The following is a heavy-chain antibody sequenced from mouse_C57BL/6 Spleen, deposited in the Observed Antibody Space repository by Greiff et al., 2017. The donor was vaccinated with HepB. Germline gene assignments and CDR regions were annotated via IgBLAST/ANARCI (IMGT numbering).Heavy chain of an antibody. CDR1: GYAFSSSW. V-gene: IGHV1-82*01. D-gene: IGHD2-4*01. J-gene: IGHJ2*01. CDR2: IYPGDGDT. Sequence: VNVVESGPELVKPGASVKISCKASGYAFSSSWMNWVKQRPGKGLEWIGRIYPGDGDTNYNGKFKGKATLTADKSSSTAYMQLSSLTSEDSAVYFCARGDYEGGYFDYWGQGTTLTVSS. CDR3: ARGDYEGGYFDY.